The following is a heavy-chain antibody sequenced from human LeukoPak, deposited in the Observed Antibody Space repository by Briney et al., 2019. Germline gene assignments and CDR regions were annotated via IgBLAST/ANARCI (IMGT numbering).Heavy chain of an antibody. CDR3: ARESGSYSRADY. CDR2: ISAYNGNT. CDR1: GYTFTSYD. V-gene: IGHV1-18*01. J-gene: IGHJ4*02. D-gene: IGHD1-26*01. Sequence: ASVKVSCKASGYTFTSYDINWVRQAPGQGLEWMGWISAYNGNTNYAQKLQGRVTMTTDTSTSTAYMELRSLRSDDTAVYYCARESGSYSRADYWGQGTLVTVSS.